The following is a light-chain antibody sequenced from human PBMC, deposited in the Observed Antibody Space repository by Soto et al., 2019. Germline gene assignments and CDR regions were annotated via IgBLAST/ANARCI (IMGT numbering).Light chain of an antibody. CDR2: AAS. V-gene: IGKV1-39*01. Sequence: DIQVTHSLSSLSASVGDRVTITCRASQNINNYLNWYQQKPRKAPKLMIYAASTLQRGVPSRFSGSGSGTDFTLTISSLQPEDFATYYCPQSYSSPRTFGHGTKVDIK. CDR1: QNINNY. CDR3: PQSYSSPRT. J-gene: IGKJ1*01.